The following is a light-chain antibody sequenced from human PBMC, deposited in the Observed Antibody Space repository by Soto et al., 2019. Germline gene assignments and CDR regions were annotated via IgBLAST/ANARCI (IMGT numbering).Light chain of an antibody. J-gene: IGLJ1*01. V-gene: IGLV2-11*01. Sequence: QSVLTQPRSVSGSPGQSVTISCTGTSSDVGGYNYVSWYQQHPGKAPKLVIYDVSKRPSGVPDRFSGSKSGNTASLTISGLQAEDEADYYCCPYAGSYTPYVFGTGTKVTVL. CDR3: CPYAGSYTPYV. CDR1: SSDVGGYNY. CDR2: DVS.